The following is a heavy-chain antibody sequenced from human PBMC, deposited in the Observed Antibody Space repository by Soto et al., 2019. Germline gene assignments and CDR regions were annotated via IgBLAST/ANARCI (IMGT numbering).Heavy chain of an antibody. Sequence: QVHLVQSGAEVKKPGASVKVSCQGSGYAFTTYGITWVRQAPGQGLEWMGWISAHNGNTNYAQKIQGRVTVTRDTSTSTAYMELRSLRYDATAVYYCARGRYGDYWGQGALVTVSS. V-gene: IGHV1-18*01. CDR3: ARGRYGDY. D-gene: IGHD1-1*01. CDR1: GYAFTTYG. J-gene: IGHJ4*02. CDR2: ISAHNGNT.